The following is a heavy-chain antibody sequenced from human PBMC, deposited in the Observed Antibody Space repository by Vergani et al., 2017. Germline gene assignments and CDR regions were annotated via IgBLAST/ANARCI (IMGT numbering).Heavy chain of an antibody. Sequence: QVQLQQWGAGLLKTSETLSLTCAVSGAAFNSYYWTWIRQSPGRGLEWIGEIDDKGKSICNPTLKSRVTMSVDNSKRQFSLKLSSVTAADTAVYYCAREYSSSVEFIAYWGQGTMVTVSS. CDR3: AREYSSSVEFIAY. J-gene: IGHJ4*02. D-gene: IGHD6-6*01. V-gene: IGHV4-34*01. CDR1: GAAFNSYY. CDR2: IDDKGKS.